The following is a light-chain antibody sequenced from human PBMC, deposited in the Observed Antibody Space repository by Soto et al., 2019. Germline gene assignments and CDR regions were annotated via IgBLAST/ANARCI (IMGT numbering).Light chain of an antibody. CDR3: QQANSFPIT. CDR2: AAS. Sequence: DIQMTQSPSSVSASVGDRVTITCRASQGISSWLAWYQKKPGKAPNLLIYAASSLQSGVPSRFSGSESGTDFTRTISSLQPEDCAIYFCQQANSFPITFGQGTRLEIK. CDR1: QGISSW. J-gene: IGKJ5*01. V-gene: IGKV1-12*01.